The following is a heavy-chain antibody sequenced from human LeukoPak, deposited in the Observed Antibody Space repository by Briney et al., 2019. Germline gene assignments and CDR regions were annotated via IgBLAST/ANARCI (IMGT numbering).Heavy chain of an antibody. V-gene: IGHV3-7*01. D-gene: IGHD2-2*01. CDR2: IKQDGREK. CDR3: ARDPRYCSTTTCRGYNWFDP. CDR1: GFTFRGYW. J-gene: IGHJ5*02. Sequence: PGGSLRLSCAGSGFTFRGYWMTWVRQAPGKGLEWVANIKQDGREKSYVDSVKGRFTISRDNAKNSLYLQMNSLRADDTAVYYCARDPRYCSTTTCRGYNWFDPWGQGTLVTVSS.